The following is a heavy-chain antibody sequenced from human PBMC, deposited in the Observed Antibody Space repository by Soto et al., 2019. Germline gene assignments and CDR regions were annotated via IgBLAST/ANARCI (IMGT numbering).Heavy chain of an antibody. CDR1: GGTFSSYT. D-gene: IGHD2-15*01. CDR3: ARARGGGYPYYYYYMDV. CDR2: IIPILGIA. V-gene: IGHV1-69*02. Sequence: ASVKVSCKASGGTFSSYTISWVRQAPGQGLEWMGRIIPILGIANYAQKFQGRVTITADKSTSTAYMELSSLRSEDTAVYYCARARGGGYPYYYYYMDVWGKGTTVTVSS. J-gene: IGHJ6*03.